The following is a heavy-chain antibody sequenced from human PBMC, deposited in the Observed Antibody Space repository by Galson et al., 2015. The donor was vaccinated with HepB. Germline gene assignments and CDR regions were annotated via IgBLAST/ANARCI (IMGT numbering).Heavy chain of an antibody. Sequence: SLRLSCAASGVRFSDYYMAWIRQAPGQGLEWISYISTSSDYTNYADSVKGRFTISRDNAQNSLFLQMNTLRVEDTAVYYCARDLRPHCGTRCYLTFDYWGQGTLVTVSS. CDR2: ISTSSDYT. J-gene: IGHJ4*02. V-gene: IGHV3-11*06. D-gene: IGHD2-21*01. CDR3: ARDLRPHCGTRCYLTFDY. CDR1: GVRFSDYY.